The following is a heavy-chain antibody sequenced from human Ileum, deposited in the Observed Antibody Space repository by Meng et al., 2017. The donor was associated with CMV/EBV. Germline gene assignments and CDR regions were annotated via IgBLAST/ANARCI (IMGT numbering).Heavy chain of an antibody. D-gene: IGHD1-26*01. J-gene: IGHJ4*02. CDR2: IYYSGST. CDR3: ARAWVPGRPDY. Sequence: QLQLQESGPGLVKPSETLSLTCTVSGGSIRSSIFYWGWIRQPPGKGLEWIGTIYYSGSTYYNPSLKSRVTISLDTSENQFSLELTSVTAADTAVYFCARAWVPGRPDYWGQEALVTVSS. CDR1: GGSIRSSIFY. V-gene: IGHV4-39*07.